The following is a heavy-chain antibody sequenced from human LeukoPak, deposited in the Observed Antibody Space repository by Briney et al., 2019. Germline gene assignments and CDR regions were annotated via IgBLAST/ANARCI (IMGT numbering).Heavy chain of an antibody. Sequence: GGSLRLSCAASGFTFSSYSMNWVRQAPGKGLEWVSSISSSSSYIYYADSVKGRFTISRDNAKNSLYLQMNSLRAEDTAVYYCARARYYYDSSGYPPGHYYYGMDVWGQGTTVTVSS. V-gene: IGHV3-21*01. CDR2: ISSSSSYI. CDR3: ARARYYYDSSGYPPGHYYYGMDV. CDR1: GFTFSSYS. D-gene: IGHD3-22*01. J-gene: IGHJ6*02.